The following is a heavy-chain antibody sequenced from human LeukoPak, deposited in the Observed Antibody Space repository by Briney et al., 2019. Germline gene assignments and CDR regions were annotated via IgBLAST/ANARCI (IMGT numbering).Heavy chain of an antibody. V-gene: IGHV4-39*07. Sequence: SVTLSLICTVYGAPISNSSYFWGWFRQPPRKGAECIGINYYSGSTYYNPSLKSRVSLSIDTSKNQFSLKLSSVTAADTAVYYCARGRRVDYYGSGSYLDYWGQGTLVTVSS. CDR3: ARGRRVDYYGSGSYLDY. D-gene: IGHD3-10*01. CDR2: NYYSGST. CDR1: GAPISNSSYF. J-gene: IGHJ4*02.